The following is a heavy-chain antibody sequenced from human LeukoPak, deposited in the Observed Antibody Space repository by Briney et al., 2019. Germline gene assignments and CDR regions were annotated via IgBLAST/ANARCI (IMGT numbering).Heavy chain of an antibody. J-gene: IGHJ4*02. CDR3: ARHAGMVGGTRVVFDY. V-gene: IGHV1-2*02. D-gene: IGHD1-26*01. CDR2: INPNSGGT. Sequence: ASVKVSCKASGYTFTGYYMHWVRQAPGQGLEWMGWINPNSGGTNYAQKFQGRVTMTRDTSISTAYMELSRLRSDDTAVYYCARHAGMVGGTRVVFDYWGQGTLVTVPS. CDR1: GYTFTGYY.